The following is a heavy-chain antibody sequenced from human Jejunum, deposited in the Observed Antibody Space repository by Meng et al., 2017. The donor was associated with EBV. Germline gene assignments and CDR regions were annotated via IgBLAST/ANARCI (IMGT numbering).Heavy chain of an antibody. V-gene: IGHV4-4*02. J-gene: IGHJ4*02. CDR3: AGNGYYALEY. Sequence: QVQLQDSGPRLEKPSGTLSLTCVVSGGSISDNDWWSRVRQPPGKGLEWLGEIYHGGGTNYNPSLESRVTISVDKSKNQFSLKLNSVTVADTAVYYCAGNGYYALEYWGPGILVTVSS. CDR1: GGSISDNDW. CDR2: IYHGGGT. D-gene: IGHD3-22*01.